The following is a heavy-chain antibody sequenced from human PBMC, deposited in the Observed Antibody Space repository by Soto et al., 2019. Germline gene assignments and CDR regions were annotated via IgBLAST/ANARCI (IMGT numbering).Heavy chain of an antibody. V-gene: IGHV4-34*01. Sequence: LPETLSLTCAVYGGSFSGYYWSWIRQPPGKGLEWIGEINHSGSTNYNPSLKSRVTISVDTSKNQFSLKLSSVTAADTAVYYCARESGYDSYWGQGTLVTVSS. J-gene: IGHJ4*02. CDR1: GGSFSGYY. CDR3: ARESGYDSY. D-gene: IGHD5-12*01. CDR2: INHSGST.